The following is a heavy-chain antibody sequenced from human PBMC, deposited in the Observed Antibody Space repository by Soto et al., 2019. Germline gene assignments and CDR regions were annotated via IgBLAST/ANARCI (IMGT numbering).Heavy chain of an antibody. V-gene: IGHV3-48*04. CDR1: GFTFSSYS. CDR3: ARDFPNFIAAAGPYYYYGMDV. J-gene: IGHJ6*02. D-gene: IGHD6-13*01. CDR2: ISSSSSTI. Sequence: GGSLRLSCAASGFTFSSYSMNWVRQAPGKGLEWVSYISSSSSTIYYADYVKGRFTISRDNAKNSLYLQMNSLRAEDTAVYYCARDFPNFIAAAGPYYYYGMDVWGQGTTVTVSS.